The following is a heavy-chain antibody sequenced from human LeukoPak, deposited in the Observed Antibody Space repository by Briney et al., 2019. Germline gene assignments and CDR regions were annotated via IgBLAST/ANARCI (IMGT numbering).Heavy chain of an antibody. J-gene: IGHJ5*02. CDR2: IIPIFGTA. D-gene: IGHD6-13*01. CDR3: ARGDGEVAGGTENWFDP. CDR1: GGTFSSYA. V-gene: IGHV1-69*05. Sequence: ASVKVSCKASGGTFSSYAISWVRQAPGQGLEWMGGIIPIFGTANYAQKFQGRVSMTRDMSTSTVYMDLSSLRSEDTAIYYCARGDGEVAGGTENWFDPWGQGTLVIVSS.